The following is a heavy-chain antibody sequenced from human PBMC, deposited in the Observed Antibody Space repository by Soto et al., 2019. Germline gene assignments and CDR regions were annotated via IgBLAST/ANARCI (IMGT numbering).Heavy chain of an antibody. V-gene: IGHV1-3*01. CDR1: GYTFINYV. CDR3: ARTSGYYFYDY. D-gene: IGHD3-3*01. Sequence: AASVKVSCKASGYTFINYVMHWVRQAPGQRLECMGWINAGNGNTKYSQKFQGRVTITRDTSASTAYMELSSLRSEDTAVYYCARTSGYYFYDYWGQGTLVTVSS. CDR2: INAGNGNT. J-gene: IGHJ4*02.